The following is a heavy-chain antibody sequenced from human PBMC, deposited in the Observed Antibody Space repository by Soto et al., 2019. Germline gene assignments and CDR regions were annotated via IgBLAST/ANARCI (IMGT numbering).Heavy chain of an antibody. Sequence: ASLKVSCKSSGYIFTTHAIHWARQAPGQGLEWMAWMNTANGDTRLSQKFQGRLTINRDTSATTAYMELSSLRFEDTAVYYCAREPPITPSYYYGMDVWGQGTTVNVSS. J-gene: IGHJ6*02. CDR3: AREPPITPSYYYGMDV. V-gene: IGHV1-3*04. CDR2: MNTANGDT. CDR1: GYIFTTHA.